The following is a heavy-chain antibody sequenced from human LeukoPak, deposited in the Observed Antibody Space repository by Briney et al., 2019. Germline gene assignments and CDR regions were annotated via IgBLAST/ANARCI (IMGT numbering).Heavy chain of an antibody. D-gene: IGHD4/OR15-4a*01. CDR1: GFTFSSYA. CDR3: ARENYGVFES. CDR2: ISGSGGGT. V-gene: IGHV3-23*01. Sequence: PGGSLRLSCAASGFTFSSYAMSWVRQAPGRGLEWVSAISGSGGGTYYAVSVRGRFTISRDNSKNSLHLQMNSLRAEDTAVYYCARENYGVFESWGQGTLVIVAS. J-gene: IGHJ4*02.